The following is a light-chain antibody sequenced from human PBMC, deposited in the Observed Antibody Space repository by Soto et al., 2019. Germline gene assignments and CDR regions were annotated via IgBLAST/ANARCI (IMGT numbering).Light chain of an antibody. J-gene: IGKJ1*01. CDR2: GAS. CDR3: HQRQRWPRT. CDR1: QSVRSN. Sequence: EIVMTQSPATLSVSPGERATLSCRASQSVRSNVAWYQQKPGQAPRLLIYGASSRATGIPARVSGSGSGTDFTLTISSLQSDDVGVYYCHQRQRWPRTFGQGTKVDIK. V-gene: IGKV3-15*01.